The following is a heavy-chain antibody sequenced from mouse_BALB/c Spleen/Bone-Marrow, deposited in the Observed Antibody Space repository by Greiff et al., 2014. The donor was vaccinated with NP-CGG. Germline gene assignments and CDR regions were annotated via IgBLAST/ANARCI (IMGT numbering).Heavy chain of an antibody. CDR1: GYTFTDYN. CDR2: IYPYNGGT. V-gene: IGHV1S29*02. Sequence: EVQLQQSGPELAKPGASVKISCKAPGYTFTDYNMHWVKQSYGKSLEWIGYIYPYNGGTGYNQKFKSKATLTVDNSSSTAYMELRSLTSEDSAVYYCARSYGNWYFDVWGAGTTVTVSS. J-gene: IGHJ1*01. CDR3: ARSYGNWYFDV. D-gene: IGHD2-10*02.